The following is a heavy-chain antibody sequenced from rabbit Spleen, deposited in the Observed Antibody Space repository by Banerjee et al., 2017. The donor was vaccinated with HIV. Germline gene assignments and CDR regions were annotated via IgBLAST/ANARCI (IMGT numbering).Heavy chain of an antibody. Sequence: QSLEESGGDLVKPEGSLTLTCTASGFTLSGYYMCWVRQAPGKGLEWIACINNGDANTYYASWAKGRFTVSRASSTTVTLQMTSLTAADTATYFCARGAWSTDCMKLWGPGTLVTVS. V-gene: IGHV1S40*01. J-gene: IGHJ4*01. D-gene: IGHD7-1*01. CDR2: INNGDANT. CDR3: ARGAWSTDCMKL. CDR1: GFTLSGYY.